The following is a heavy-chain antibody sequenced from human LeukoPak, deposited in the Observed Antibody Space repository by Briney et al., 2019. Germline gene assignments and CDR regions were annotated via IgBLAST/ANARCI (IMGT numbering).Heavy chain of an antibody. D-gene: IGHD6-19*01. CDR2: IYYSGST. V-gene: IGHV4-59*08. CDR3: ARLAVAGTWGWFDP. CDR1: GGSISSYY. Sequence: SETLSLTCTVSGGSISSYYWSWIWQPPGKGLEWIGYIYYSGSTNYNPSLKSRVTISVDTSKNQFSLKLSSVTAADTAVYYCARLAVAGTWGWFDPWGQGTLVTVSS. J-gene: IGHJ5*02.